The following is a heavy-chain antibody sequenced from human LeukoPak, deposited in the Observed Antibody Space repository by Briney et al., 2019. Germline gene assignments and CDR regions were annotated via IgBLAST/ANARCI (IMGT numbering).Heavy chain of an antibody. D-gene: IGHD4-17*01. CDR3: ARNDYGDYGHDY. CDR1: GGTFSSYA. J-gene: IGHJ4*02. CDR2: IIPIFGTA. V-gene: IGHV1-69*13. Sequence: ASVKVSCKASGGTFSSYAISWVRQAPGQGLEWMGGIIPIFGTANYAQKFQGRVTITADESTSTAYMELSSLRSEDTAVYYCARNDYGDYGHDYWGQGTLVTVSS.